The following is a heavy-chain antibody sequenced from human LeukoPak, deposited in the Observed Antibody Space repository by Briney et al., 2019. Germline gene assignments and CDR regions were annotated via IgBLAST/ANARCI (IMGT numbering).Heavy chain of an antibody. D-gene: IGHD4-17*01. CDR1: GYTFTNFD. CDR2: ISAYNGNT. V-gene: IGHV1-18*01. CDR3: ARDMTTVTNPPGY. Sequence: ASVKVSCKASGYTFTNFDINWVRQAPGQGLEWMGWISAYNGNTNYAQKLQGRVTMTTDTSTSTAYMELRSLRSDDTAVYYCARDMTTVTNPPGYWGQGTLVTVSS. J-gene: IGHJ4*02.